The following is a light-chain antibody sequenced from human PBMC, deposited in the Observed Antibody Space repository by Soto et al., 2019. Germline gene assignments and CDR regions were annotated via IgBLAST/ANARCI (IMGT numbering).Light chain of an antibody. CDR2: DAS. CDR3: QQRSNWPRGT. V-gene: IGKV3-11*01. Sequence: EIGLTQSQATLSLSPGERATRACRASQSVSSYLAWYQQKPGQAPRLLIYDASNRATGIPARFSGSGSGTDFTLTISSLEPEDFAVYYCQQRSNWPRGTFGQGTKLEIK. CDR1: QSVSSY. J-gene: IGKJ2*02.